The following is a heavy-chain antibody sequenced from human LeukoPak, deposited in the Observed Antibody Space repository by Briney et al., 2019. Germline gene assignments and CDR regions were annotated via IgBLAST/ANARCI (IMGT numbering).Heavy chain of an antibody. CDR1: GFTFSSYS. CDR3: ARGAYGTYDY. J-gene: IGHJ4*02. Sequence: PGGSLRLSCAASGFTFSSYSMNWVRQAPEEGLEWVSSISSTSGSISYADSVKGRFSISRDNAKNSLYLQMHSLRAEDTTVYYCARGAYGTYDYWGQGTLATVSS. CDR2: ISSTSGSI. V-gene: IGHV3-21*01. D-gene: IGHD4-17*01.